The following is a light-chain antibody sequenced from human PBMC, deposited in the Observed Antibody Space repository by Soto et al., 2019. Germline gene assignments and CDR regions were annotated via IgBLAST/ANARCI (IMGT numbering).Light chain of an antibody. CDR2: GAS. CDR1: QSVSSN. Sequence: EIVMTQSPATLSVSPGDRATLSCRASQSVSSNLAWYQQKPGQAPRLLIYGASTRATGIPARFSGSGSGTEFTLTISSLQSEYFADYYCQQYNTWPYTFGQGTKLEIK. J-gene: IGKJ2*01. CDR3: QQYNTWPYT. V-gene: IGKV3-15*01.